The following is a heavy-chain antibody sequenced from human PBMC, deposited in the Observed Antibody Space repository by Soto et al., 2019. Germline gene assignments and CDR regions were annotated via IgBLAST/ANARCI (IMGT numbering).Heavy chain of an antibody. Sequence: QVQLVQSGAEVKKPGASVKVSCKASGYTFTSYDINWVQQATGQGLEWMGWMNPNSGNTGYAQKFQRRVTMTRNTSIITAYMELSSLRSEDTAVYYCARGGARFSEHTMDVWGQGTTVTVSS. CDR1: GYTFTSYD. J-gene: IGHJ6*02. D-gene: IGHD3-3*01. V-gene: IGHV1-8*01. CDR3: ARGGARFSEHTMDV. CDR2: MNPNSGNT.